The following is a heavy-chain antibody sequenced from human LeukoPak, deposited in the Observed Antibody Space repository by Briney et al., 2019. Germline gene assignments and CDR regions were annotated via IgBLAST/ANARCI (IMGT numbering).Heavy chain of an antibody. D-gene: IGHD5-18*01. CDR3: ASEGDTAMVMMIDY. V-gene: IGHV1-46*01. Sequence: GASVKVSCKASGGTFSSYTISWVRQAPGQGLEWMGIINPSGGSTSYAQKFQGRVTMTRDTSTSTVYMELSSLRSEDTAVYYSASEGDTAMVMMIDYRGQGTLVTVSS. CDR2: INPSGGST. J-gene: IGHJ4*02. CDR1: GGTFSSYT.